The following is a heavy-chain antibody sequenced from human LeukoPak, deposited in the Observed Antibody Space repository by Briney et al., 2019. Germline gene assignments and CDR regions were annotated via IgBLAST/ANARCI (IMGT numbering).Heavy chain of an antibody. CDR3: VREGGIPVAGGILGWAFDV. J-gene: IGHJ3*01. V-gene: IGHV5-51*01. Sequence: GESLKISCKGSGYSFTSYFIAWARQLPGKGLEWMGFIWPGHSDTRYSPSLQGQVTLSADESTSTAYVQWSSLKASDTAMDYCVREGGIPVAGGILGWAFDVWGQGTMATVS. D-gene: IGHD6-19*01. CDR2: IWPGHSDT. CDR1: GYSFTSYF.